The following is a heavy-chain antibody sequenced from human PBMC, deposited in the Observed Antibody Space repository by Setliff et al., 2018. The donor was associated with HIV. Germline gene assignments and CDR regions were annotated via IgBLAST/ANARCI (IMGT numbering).Heavy chain of an antibody. Sequence: SETLSLTCTVSGGSISSGSYFWTWIRQPAGKGLEWIGRIYTSGITNYNPSLKSRVTISTDTPKNQFSLKLSPVTAADTAVYYCAGGGDWADYWGQGTLVTVSS. D-gene: IGHD3-16*01. CDR2: IYTSGIT. CDR1: GGSISSGSYF. J-gene: IGHJ4*02. CDR3: AGGGDWADY. V-gene: IGHV4-61*02.